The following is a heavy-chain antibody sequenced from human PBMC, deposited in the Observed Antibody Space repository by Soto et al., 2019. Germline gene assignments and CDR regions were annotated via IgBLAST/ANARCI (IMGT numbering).Heavy chain of an antibody. CDR2: IYPGDSDT. CDR3: ARKEVVTPSSDAFDI. V-gene: IGHV5-51*01. D-gene: IGHD2-21*02. J-gene: IGHJ3*02. CDR1: GYSFTSYW. Sequence: GESLKISCKGSGYSFTSYWIGWVRQMPGKGLEWMGIIYPGDSDTRYSPSFQGQVTISADKSISTAYLQWSSLKASDTAMYYCARKEVVTPSSDAFDIWGQGTMVTVSS.